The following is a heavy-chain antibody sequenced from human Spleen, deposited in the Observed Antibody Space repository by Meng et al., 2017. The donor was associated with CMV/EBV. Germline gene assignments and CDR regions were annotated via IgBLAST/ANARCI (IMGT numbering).Heavy chain of an antibody. CDR2: ITGNGYST. CDR3: AKDRHTSSAPYYFDS. V-gene: IGHV3-23*01. J-gene: IGHJ4*02. CDR1: GFTFGSYA. Sequence: GESLKISCAASGFTFGSYAMTWVRPAPGKGLQWVSSITGNGYSTYYADSVKGRFTISRDNSNNTLFLQMNSLRAEDTAVYYCAKDRHTSSAPYYFDSWGQGTLVTVSS.